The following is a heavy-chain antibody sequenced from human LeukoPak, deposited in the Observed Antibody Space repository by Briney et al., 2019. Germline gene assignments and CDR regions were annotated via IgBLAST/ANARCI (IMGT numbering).Heavy chain of an antibody. CDR2: ISYDGSNK. J-gene: IGHJ4*02. D-gene: IGHD3-22*01. CDR1: GFTFSSYA. Sequence: GRSLRLSCAASGFTFSSYAMHWVRQAPGKGLERVAVISYDGSNKYYADSVKGRFTISRDNSKNTLYLQMNSLRAEDTAVYYCARDPTMIVSLVDYWGQGTLVTVSS. V-gene: IGHV3-30-3*01. CDR3: ARDPTMIVSLVDY.